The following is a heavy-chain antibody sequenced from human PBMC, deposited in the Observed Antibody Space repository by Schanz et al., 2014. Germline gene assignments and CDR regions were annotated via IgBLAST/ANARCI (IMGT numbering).Heavy chain of an antibody. Sequence: QVQLVESGGGVVQPGRSLRLSCATSGLTFDYYGLNWVRQAPGKGLEWVANRSDDGSEKFYVDSVKGRFTISRDNSKNALELQMNSLRAEDTAIYCCAKDLAAVCGFDYWGQGTLXTVSP. CDR2: RSDDGSEK. J-gene: IGHJ4*02. CDR3: AKDLAAVCGFDY. CDR1: GLTFDYYG. V-gene: IGHV3-33*03. D-gene: IGHD6-13*01.